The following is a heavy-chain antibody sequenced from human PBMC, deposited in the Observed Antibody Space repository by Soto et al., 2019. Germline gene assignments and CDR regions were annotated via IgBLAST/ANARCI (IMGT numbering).Heavy chain of an antibody. CDR2: ISWNSGSI. V-gene: IGHV3-9*01. CDR3: ANEGY. CDR1: GFTFDDYA. Sequence: EVPLVESGGGLVQPGRSLRLSCAASGFTFDDYAMHWVRQAPGKGLEWVSGISWNSGSIGYADSVKGRFTISRDNAKNSLYLQMNSLRAEDTTLYYCANEGYWGQGTLVTVSS. J-gene: IGHJ4*02.